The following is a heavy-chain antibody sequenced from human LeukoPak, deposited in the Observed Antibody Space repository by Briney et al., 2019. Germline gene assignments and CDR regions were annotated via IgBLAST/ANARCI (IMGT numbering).Heavy chain of an antibody. CDR3: ARQTGSGLFSLP. V-gene: IGHV4-39*01. J-gene: IGHJ4*02. CDR2: IYFSGGT. CDR1: GDSISSSNCY. D-gene: IGHD3-10*01. Sequence: SETLSLTCTVSGDSISSSNCYWGWVRQPRGKGLEWIGSIYFSGGTYYNASLKSRVTISVDTSKNQFSLKLSSVTAADTAVYYCARQTGSGLFSLPGGQGTLVTVSS.